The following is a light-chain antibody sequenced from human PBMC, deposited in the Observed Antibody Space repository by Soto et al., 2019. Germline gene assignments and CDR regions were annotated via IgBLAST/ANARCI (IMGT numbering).Light chain of an antibody. CDR1: HSVCSN. Sequence: DIVMTQSPATLSVSSWXIATLSCRSSHSVCSNLAFYQQKLGQAPWLLIYGASTRANGSPARFSGSGSATEFTRTISSLQSEDFAVYYGQQYNNWPRTFGQGTKVDIK. J-gene: IGKJ1*01. V-gene: IGKV3-15*01. CDR2: GAS. CDR3: QQYNNWPRT.